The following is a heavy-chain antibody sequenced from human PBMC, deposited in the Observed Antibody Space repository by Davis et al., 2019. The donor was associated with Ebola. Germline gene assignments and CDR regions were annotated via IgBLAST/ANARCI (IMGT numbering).Heavy chain of an antibody. V-gene: IGHV1-18*01. D-gene: IGHD6-13*01. CDR3: ARAYSSSWRDFDY. J-gene: IGHJ4*02. CDR1: GYTFTSYG. CDR2: ISAYNGNT. Sequence: AASVKVSCKASGYTFTSYGISWVRQAPGQGLEWMGWISAYNGNTNYAQKFQGRVTITRDTSASTAYMELSSLRSEDTAVYYCARAYSSSWRDFDYWGQGTLVTVSS.